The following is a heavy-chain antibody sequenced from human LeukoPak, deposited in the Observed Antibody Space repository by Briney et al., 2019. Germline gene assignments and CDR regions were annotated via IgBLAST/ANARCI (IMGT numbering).Heavy chain of an antibody. D-gene: IGHD6-6*01. J-gene: IGHJ4*02. CDR2: ISSSSSYI. Sequence: PGGSLRLSCAASGFTFSSYSMNWVRQAPGKGLEWVSSISSSSSYIYYADSVKGRFTISRDNAKNSLYLQMNRLRAEDTAVYYCARAKEYSSSLYYFDYWGQGTLVTVSS. CDR3: ARAKEYSSSLYYFDY. V-gene: IGHV3-21*01. CDR1: GFTFSSYS.